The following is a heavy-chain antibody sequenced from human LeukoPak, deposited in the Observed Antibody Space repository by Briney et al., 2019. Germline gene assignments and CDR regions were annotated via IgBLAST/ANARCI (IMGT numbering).Heavy chain of an antibody. CDR3: ARGDYSSSFYYYYGMDV. Sequence: GGSLRLSGAASGFTFSSYSMNWVRQAPGKGLEWVSSISSSSSYIYYADSVKGRFTISRDNAKNSLYLQMNSLRAEDTAVYYCARGDYSSSFYYYYGMDVWGKGTTVTVSS. D-gene: IGHD6-13*01. J-gene: IGHJ6*04. CDR2: ISSSSSYI. V-gene: IGHV3-21*01. CDR1: GFTFSSYS.